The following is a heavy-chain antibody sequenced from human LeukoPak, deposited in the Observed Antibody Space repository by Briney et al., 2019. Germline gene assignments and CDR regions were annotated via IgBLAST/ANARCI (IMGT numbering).Heavy chain of an antibody. CDR2: IIPIFGTA. CDR3: VATNLNYYGSGREYDY. V-gene: IGHV1-69*13. D-gene: IGHD3-10*01. Sequence: GASVKVSCKASGGTFSSYAISWVRQAPGQGLEWMGGIIPIFGTANYAQKFQGRVTITADESTSTAYMELSSLRSEDTAVYYCVATNLNYYGSGREYDYWGQGTLVTVSS. CDR1: GGTFSSYA. J-gene: IGHJ4*02.